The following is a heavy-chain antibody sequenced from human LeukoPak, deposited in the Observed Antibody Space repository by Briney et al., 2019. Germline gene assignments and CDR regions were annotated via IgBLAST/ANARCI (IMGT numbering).Heavy chain of an antibody. CDR1: GYTFTGYY. D-gene: IGHD6-13*01. CDR2: INPNSGGT. CDR3: AREGIAAAGQYIIDY. J-gene: IGHJ4*02. Sequence: ASVKVSCKASGYTFTGYYMHWVRQAPGRGLEWMGRINPNSGGTNYAQKFQGRVTMTRDTSISTAYMELSRLRSDDTAVYYCAREGIAAAGQYIIDYWGQGTLVTVSS. V-gene: IGHV1-2*06.